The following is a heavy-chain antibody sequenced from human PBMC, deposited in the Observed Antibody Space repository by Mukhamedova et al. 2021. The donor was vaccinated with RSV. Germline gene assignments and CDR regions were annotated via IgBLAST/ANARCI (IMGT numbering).Heavy chain of an antibody. J-gene: IGHJ3*02. V-gene: IGHV4-39*07. CDR3: ASGGHDYGEYVAFDI. Sequence: GSIYYSGSTYYNPSLKSRVTISVDTSKNQFSLKLSSVTAADTAVYYCASGGHDYGEYVAFDIWGQGTMVTVSS. CDR2: IYYSGST. D-gene: IGHD4-17*01.